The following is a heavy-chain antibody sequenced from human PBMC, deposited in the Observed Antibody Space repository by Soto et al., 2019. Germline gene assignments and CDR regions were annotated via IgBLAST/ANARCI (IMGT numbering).Heavy chain of an antibody. CDR3: AKWGRVTTKYYYGMDV. CDR1: GFTFSSYA. Sequence: HPGGSLRLSCAASGFTFSSYAMSWVRQAPGKGLEWVSAISGSGGSTYYADSVKGRFTISRDNSKNTLYLQMNSLRAEDTAVYYCAKWGRVTTKYYYGMDVWGQGTTVTVSS. J-gene: IGHJ6*02. CDR2: ISGSGGST. V-gene: IGHV3-23*01. D-gene: IGHD4-4*01.